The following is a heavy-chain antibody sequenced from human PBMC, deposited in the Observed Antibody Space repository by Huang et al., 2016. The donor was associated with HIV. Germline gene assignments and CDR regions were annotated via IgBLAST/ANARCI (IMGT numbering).Heavy chain of an antibody. V-gene: IGHV3-30*18. D-gene: IGHD6-13*01. CDR1: GFTFSSYG. Sequence: QVQLVESGGGVVQPGWSLSISCAASGFTFSSYGMHWVRLGPGEGGGGVADISMYAKTKYYADSVEGRFSISRDHSKTTVYLQLNSLRLEDTAVYYCAKGGSAAAVLDFWGQGTLVTVSS. J-gene: IGHJ4*02. CDR2: ISMYAKTK. CDR3: AKGGSAAAVLDF.